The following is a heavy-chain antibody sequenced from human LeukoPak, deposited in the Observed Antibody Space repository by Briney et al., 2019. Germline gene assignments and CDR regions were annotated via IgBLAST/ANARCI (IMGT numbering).Heavy chain of an antibody. J-gene: IGHJ4*02. CDR1: GFTLNNYW. D-gene: IGHD6-13*01. CDR3: ARGRGIAL. Sequence: GGSLRLSCATSGFTLNNYWMNWVCQAPGKGLEWVANIEEDGNKKNYVDSVKGRFTISRDNVRNSIYLQMNSLGADDTAVYYCARGRGIALWGQGTLVTVSS. V-gene: IGHV3-7*01. CDR2: IEEDGNKK.